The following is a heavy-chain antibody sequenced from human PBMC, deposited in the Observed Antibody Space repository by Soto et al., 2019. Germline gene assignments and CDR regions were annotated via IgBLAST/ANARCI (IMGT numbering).Heavy chain of an antibody. CDR3: ARDAYIAARAQPFDY. Sequence: QVQLVQSGAEVKKPGSSVKVSCKASGGTFSSYAISWVRQAPGQGLEWMGWISAYNGNTNYAQKLQGRVTMTTDTSTSTAYMELRSLRSDDTAVYYCARDAYIAARAQPFDYWGQGTLVTVSS. D-gene: IGHD6-6*01. J-gene: IGHJ4*02. V-gene: IGHV1-18*01. CDR2: ISAYNGNT. CDR1: GGTFSSYA.